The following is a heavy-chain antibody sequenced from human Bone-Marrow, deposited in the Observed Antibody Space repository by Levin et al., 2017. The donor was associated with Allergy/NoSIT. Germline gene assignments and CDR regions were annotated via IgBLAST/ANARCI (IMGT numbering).Heavy chain of an antibody. CDR1: GFVFSSYY. V-gene: IGHV3-21*01. D-gene: IGHD3-3*01. Sequence: GESLKISCAASGFVFSSYYMNWVRQAPGKGLEWVSSTSSSSTYTYYADSVKGRFTISKDNAKKILYLQMNSLRVEDTAVYYCTREAEKVTAFGVVIPRNGMDVWGQGTTVTVSS. CDR3: TREAEKVTAFGVVIPRNGMDV. J-gene: IGHJ6*02. CDR2: TSSSSTYT.